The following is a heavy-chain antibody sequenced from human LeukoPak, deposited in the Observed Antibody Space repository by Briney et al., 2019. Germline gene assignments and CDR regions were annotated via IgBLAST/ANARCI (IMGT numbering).Heavy chain of an antibody. Sequence: GGSLRLSCAASGFTFSNAWMSWVRQAPGKGLEWVGRIKSKTDGGTTDYAAPVKGRFTISRDDSKNTLYLQMNSLKTEDTAVYYCAREEGYSYGYPIDYWGQGTLVTVSS. CDR1: GFTFSNAW. CDR3: AREEGYSYGYPIDY. D-gene: IGHD5-18*01. CDR2: IKSKTDGGTT. J-gene: IGHJ4*02. V-gene: IGHV3-15*01.